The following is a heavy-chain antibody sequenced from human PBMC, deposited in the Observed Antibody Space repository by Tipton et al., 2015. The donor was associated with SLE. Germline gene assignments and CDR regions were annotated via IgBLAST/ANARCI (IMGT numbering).Heavy chain of an antibody. CDR3: ASRDSRWPDSLDV. CDR1: GGSFSDHY. D-gene: IGHD2-21*02. Sequence: TLSLTCAVYGGSFSDHYWRWTWIRQPQPPGKGLEWIGEIDRRGNTKYNPSLKSRVTISVDTSKNQFSLRLTSVTAADTAIYYCASRDSRWPDSLDVWGQGTTVTVSS. V-gene: IGHV4-34*01. J-gene: IGHJ6*02. CDR2: IDRRGNT.